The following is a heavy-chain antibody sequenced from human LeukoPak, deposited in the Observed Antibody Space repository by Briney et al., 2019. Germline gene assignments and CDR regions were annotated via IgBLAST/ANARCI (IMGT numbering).Heavy chain of an antibody. CDR1: GFTFSSYW. J-gene: IGHJ4*02. CDR2: IKQDGSEK. V-gene: IGHV3-7*01. Sequence: GGSLRLSCAASGFTFSSYWMSWVRQAPGKGLEWVANIKQDGSEKYYVDSVKGRFTISRDNAKNSLYLQMNSLRAEDTAVYYCLRFGPYYHDSSTYFQSFDYWGQGTLVTVSS. D-gene: IGHD3-22*01. CDR3: LRFGPYYHDSSTYFQSFDY.